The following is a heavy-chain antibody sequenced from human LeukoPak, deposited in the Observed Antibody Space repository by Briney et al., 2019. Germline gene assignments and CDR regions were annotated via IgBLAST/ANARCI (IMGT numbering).Heavy chain of an antibody. J-gene: IGHJ3*01. CDR3: ARDYYDILTGYPQGMDV. Sequence: ASVKVSCKASGYTFTSYAMHWVRQAPGQRLEWMGWINTGNGNTKYSQKFQGRVTITRDTSANTTYMELSSLRSEDTAVYYCARDYYDILTGYPQGMDVWGQGTMVTVSS. V-gene: IGHV1-3*04. D-gene: IGHD3-9*01. CDR1: GYTFTSYA. CDR2: INTGNGNT.